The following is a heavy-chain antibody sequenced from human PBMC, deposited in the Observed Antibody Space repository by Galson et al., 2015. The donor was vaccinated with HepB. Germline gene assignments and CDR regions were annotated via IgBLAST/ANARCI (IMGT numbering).Heavy chain of an antibody. Sequence: PALVKPTQTVTLTCTLSGFSLNTGGMCVSWIRQPPGKGLEWLARIDWDGDKYYSTSLKTRLTISMGTSKNQVVLTMANMAPADTATYYCARSPGYSGYGFDSWGQGTLITVSS. V-gene: IGHV2-70*11. CDR2: IDWDGDK. CDR3: ARSPGYSGYGFDS. J-gene: IGHJ4*02. D-gene: IGHD5-12*01. CDR1: GFSLNTGGMC.